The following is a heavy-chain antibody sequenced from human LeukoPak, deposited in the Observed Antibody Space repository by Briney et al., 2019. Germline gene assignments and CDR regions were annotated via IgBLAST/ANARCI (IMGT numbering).Heavy chain of an antibody. CDR3: AKDGVDIVVVPAAINYYYYMDV. V-gene: IGHV3-23*01. CDR2: ISDSGGGT. CDR1: GFTFSSYV. J-gene: IGHJ6*03. Sequence: GGSLRLSCAASGFTFSSYVMSWVRQAPGKGLEWVSSISDSGGGTYYADSVKGRFTISRDNTKNTLYLQMNSLRAEDTAVYYCAKDGVDIVVVPAAINYYYYMDVWGKGTTVTVSS. D-gene: IGHD2-2*02.